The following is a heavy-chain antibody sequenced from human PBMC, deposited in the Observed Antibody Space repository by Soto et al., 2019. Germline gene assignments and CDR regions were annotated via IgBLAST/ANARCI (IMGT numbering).Heavy chain of an antibody. CDR3: AMVRGDFAFDI. V-gene: IGHV1-69*02. CDR1: GGTFSSYT. Sequence: QVQLVQSGAEVKKPGSSVKVSCKASGGTFSSYTISWVRQAPGQGLEWMGRIIPILGIANYAQKFQGRVTITADKYTSTAYMELSSLRSEDTAVYYCAMVRGDFAFDIWGQGTMVTVSS. J-gene: IGHJ3*02. CDR2: IIPILGIA. D-gene: IGHD3-10*01.